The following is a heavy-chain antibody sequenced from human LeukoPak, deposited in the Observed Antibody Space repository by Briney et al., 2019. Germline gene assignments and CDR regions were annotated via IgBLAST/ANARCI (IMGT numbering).Heavy chain of an antibody. CDR1: GFTFSSYS. J-gene: IGHJ4*02. D-gene: IGHD6-13*01. V-gene: IGHV3-21*01. CDR2: ISSSSSYV. Sequence: GGSLRLSCAASGFTFSSYSMNWVRQAPGKGLEWVSSISSSSSYVYYAGSVKGRFTISRDNAKNSLYLQMNSLRAEDTAVYYCAREGSSWPMDFDYWGQGTPVTVSS. CDR3: AREGSSWPMDFDY.